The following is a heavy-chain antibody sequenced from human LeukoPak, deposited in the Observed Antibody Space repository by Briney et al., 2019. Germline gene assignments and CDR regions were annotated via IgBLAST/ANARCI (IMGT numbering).Heavy chain of an antibody. CDR1: GDSISSDNYH. Sequence: KSSETLSLTCTVSGDSISSDNYHWVRHPQPPGQELQWIVSIYYAGSNYHNPSLKSRVSISVDTSKDQFSLKLFPVTAADTAVYYCERSGWPMVGFDPWGEGILVTVSS. CDR2: IYYAGSN. J-gene: IGHJ5*02. D-gene: IGHD3-10*01. V-gene: IGHV4-39*01. CDR3: ERSGWPMVGFDP.